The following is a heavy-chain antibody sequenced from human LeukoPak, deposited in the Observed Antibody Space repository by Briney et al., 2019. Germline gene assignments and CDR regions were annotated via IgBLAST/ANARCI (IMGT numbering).Heavy chain of an antibody. CDR1: GGSISSYY. Sequence: PSETLSLTCTVSGGSISSYYWSWIRQPAGKGLEWIGRIYTSGSTNYNPSLKSRVTMSVDTSKNQFSLKLSSVTAADTAVYYCARDRSYSYSGSRINWFDPWGQGTLVTVSS. CDR3: ARDRSYSYSGSRINWFDP. CDR2: IYTSGST. D-gene: IGHD1-26*01. V-gene: IGHV4-4*07. J-gene: IGHJ5*02.